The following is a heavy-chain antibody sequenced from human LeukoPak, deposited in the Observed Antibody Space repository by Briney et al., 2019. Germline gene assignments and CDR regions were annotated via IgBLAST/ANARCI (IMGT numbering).Heavy chain of an antibody. D-gene: IGHD3-3*01. CDR1: GYTFTSYD. V-gene: IGHV1-8*03. Sequence: ASVKVSCKASGYTFTSYDINWVRQATGQGLEWMGWMNPNSGNTGYAQKFQGRVTITADESTSTAYMELSSLRSEDTAVYYCARGYDFWSGYYKPNRSYYFDYWGQGTLVTVSS. CDR3: ARGYDFWSGYYKPNRSYYFDY. J-gene: IGHJ4*02. CDR2: MNPNSGNT.